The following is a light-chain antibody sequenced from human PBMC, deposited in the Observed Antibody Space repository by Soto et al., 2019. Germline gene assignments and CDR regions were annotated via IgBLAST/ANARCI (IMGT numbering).Light chain of an antibody. CDR3: CSYVGGYSYV. CDR2: YDD. Sequence: QSVLTQPPSVSEAPRQRVTISCSGSSSNIGNNAVNWYQQLPGKAPKLLIYYDDLLPSGVSDRFSGSKSGTSASLAISGLQSEDEADYYCCSYVGGYSYVFGIGTKLTVL. CDR1: SSNIGNNA. J-gene: IGLJ1*01. V-gene: IGLV1-36*01.